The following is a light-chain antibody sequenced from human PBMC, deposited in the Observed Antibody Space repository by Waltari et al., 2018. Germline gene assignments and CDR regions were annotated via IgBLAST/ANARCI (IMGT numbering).Light chain of an antibody. CDR1: HRVSSN. CDR2: GAS. CDR3: QQYNNWPPWT. V-gene: IGKV3-15*01. J-gene: IGKJ1*01. Sequence: EIVMTQSPATLSVSPGERATLSCRASHRVSSNLAWYQQNPGQAPGLLIYGASTRATGIPARFSGSGSARDFTLTISSLQSEDFAVYYCQQYNNWPPWTFGQGTKVEIK.